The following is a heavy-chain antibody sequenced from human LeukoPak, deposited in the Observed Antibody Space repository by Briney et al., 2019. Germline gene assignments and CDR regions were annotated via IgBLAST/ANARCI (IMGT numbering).Heavy chain of an antibody. Sequence: SETLSLTCTVSGRSISSSSYYWGWIRQPPGEGLEWFGSLYYSGSTYYNPSPTSRVTISVDPSENQFSLKLSSVTAADPAVYYLARHYYDLWSGYLDWFDPWGQRTLVTVSS. D-gene: IGHD3-3*01. CDR3: ARHYYDLWSGYLDWFDP. J-gene: IGHJ5*02. CDR1: GRSISSSSYY. V-gene: IGHV4-39*01. CDR2: LYYSGST.